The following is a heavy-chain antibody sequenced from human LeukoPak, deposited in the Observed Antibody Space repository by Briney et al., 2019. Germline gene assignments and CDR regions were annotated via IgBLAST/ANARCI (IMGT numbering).Heavy chain of an antibody. V-gene: IGHV1-18*01. J-gene: IGHJ4*02. D-gene: IGHD1-14*01. CDR3: ARVDRMAEIDF. CDR1: SYTFTTYG. CDR2: ISTYTGNA. Sequence: ASVKVSCKASSYTFTTYGLSWVRRAPGQGLEWMGWISTYTGNAKYSQKLQDRVTMTTDTSTSTGYMELRGLTSDDTAVYYCARVDRMAEIDFWGQGTLVIVSA.